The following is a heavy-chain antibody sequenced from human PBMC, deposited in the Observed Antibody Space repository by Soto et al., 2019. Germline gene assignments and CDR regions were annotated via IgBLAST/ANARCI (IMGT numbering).Heavy chain of an antibody. Sequence: QITLKESGPTLVKPTQTLTLTCTFSGFSLSTSGVGVGWIRQPPGKALEWLALIYWDDDKRYSPSLKSRLTITKDTSKNRVVLTMTNMDPVDTATYYCAHSGYGDDVQYYFDYWGQGTLVTVSS. CDR2: IYWDDDK. CDR3: AHSGYGDDVQYYFDY. CDR1: GFSLSTSGVG. V-gene: IGHV2-5*02. J-gene: IGHJ4*02. D-gene: IGHD4-17*01.